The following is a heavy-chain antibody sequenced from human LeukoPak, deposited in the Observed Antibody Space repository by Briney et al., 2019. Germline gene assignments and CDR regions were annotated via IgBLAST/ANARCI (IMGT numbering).Heavy chain of an antibody. D-gene: IGHD2-15*01. Sequence: PGGSLRLSCTASGFTFSSYSMHWVRQAPGKGLVWVSRISSDGSRTNYADSVKGRFTISRDSSKNTLYLQMDSLRAEDTAVYYCARYCSGGCYSGVDYWGQGTLVTVPS. J-gene: IGHJ4*02. CDR3: ARYCSGGCYSGVDY. V-gene: IGHV3-74*01. CDR2: ISSDGSRT. CDR1: GFTFSSYS.